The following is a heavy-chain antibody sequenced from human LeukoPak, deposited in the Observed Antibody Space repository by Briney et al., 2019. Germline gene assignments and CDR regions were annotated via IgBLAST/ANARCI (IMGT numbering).Heavy chain of an antibody. CDR3: ARDRYSGYDY. J-gene: IGHJ4*02. CDR2: IYYSGST. CDR1: GGSISSYY. V-gene: IGHV4-59*01. D-gene: IGHD5-12*01. Sequence: SETLSLTCTVSGGSISSYYWSWIRQPPGKGLEWIGYIYYSGSTNYNPSLKSRVTISVDTSKNQFSLKLSSVTAADTAVYYCARDRYSGYDYWGQGTLVTVSS.